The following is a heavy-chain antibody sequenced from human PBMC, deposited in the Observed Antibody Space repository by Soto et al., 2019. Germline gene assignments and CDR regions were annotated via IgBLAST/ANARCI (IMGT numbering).Heavy chain of an antibody. J-gene: IGHJ4*02. CDR3: ARDEGHYDRENY. Sequence: ASVKVSCKASGYTFTSYGISWVRQAPGQGLEWMGMIKPTGGNTNYAQKLQGRVTMTTDTSTSTAYMELRSLRSDDTAVYYCARDEGHYDRENYWGQGTLVTVSS. CDR1: GYTFTSYG. CDR2: IKPTGGNT. V-gene: IGHV1-18*01. D-gene: IGHD3-22*01.